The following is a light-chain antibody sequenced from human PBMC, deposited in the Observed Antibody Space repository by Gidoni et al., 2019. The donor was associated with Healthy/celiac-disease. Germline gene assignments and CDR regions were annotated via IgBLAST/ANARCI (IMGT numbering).Light chain of an antibody. CDR3: AAWDDSLSGRV. CDR2: RNN. J-gene: IGLJ3*02. V-gene: IGLV1-47*01. Sequence: QSVLTQPPSASGTPGQRVTTSCSGSSSNIGANYVYWYQQVPGTAPKLLIYRNNQRPLGVPDRFSGSKSGTSASLAISGLRSEDEADYYCAAWDDSLSGRVFGGGTKLTVL. CDR1: SSNIGANY.